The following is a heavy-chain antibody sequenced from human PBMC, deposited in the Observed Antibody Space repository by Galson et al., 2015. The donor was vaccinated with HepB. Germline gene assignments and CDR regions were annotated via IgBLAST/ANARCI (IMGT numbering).Heavy chain of an antibody. CDR1: GYTFSSYS. D-gene: IGHD2-15*01. CDR2: ISPYTRDT. J-gene: IGHJ5*02. Sequence: SVKVSCKASGYTFSSYSVTWVRQAPGQGLEWVGWISPYTRDTHYARKLQGRVTMTTDTSTNTAYMELRSLRSDDTAVYYCARGGRVVVVDATQNNWFDPWGQGTPVTVSS. V-gene: IGHV1-18*01. CDR3: ARGGRVVVVDATQNNWFDP.